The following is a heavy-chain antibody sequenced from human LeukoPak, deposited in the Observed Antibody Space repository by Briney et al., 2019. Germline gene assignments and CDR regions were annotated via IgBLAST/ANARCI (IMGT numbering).Heavy chain of an antibody. CDR3: ATETNGRHYDY. D-gene: IGHD1-14*01. CDR1: GLTFSTSG. Sequence: TGGSLRLSCTASGLTFSTSGFNWVRQAPGKGLEWVASIGPTGSYRYHADSIKGRFTISRDNANNFLYLQMNSLRAEDTAVYYCATETNGRHYDYWGQGTLLTVSS. CDR2: IGPTGSYR. V-gene: IGHV3-21*06. J-gene: IGHJ4*02.